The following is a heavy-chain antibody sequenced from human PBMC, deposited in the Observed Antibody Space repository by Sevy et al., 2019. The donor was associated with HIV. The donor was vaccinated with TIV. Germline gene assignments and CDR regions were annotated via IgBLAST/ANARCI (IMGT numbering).Heavy chain of an antibody. Sequence: GGSLRLSCAASGFTFSSYSMNWVRQAPGKGLEWVSSISSSSSYIYYADSVKGRFTISRDNAKNSLYLQMNSLRAEDTAVDYCARDSYYPLWFGELSYYYYHGMDVWGQGTTVTVSS. CDR1: GFTFSSYS. J-gene: IGHJ6*02. D-gene: IGHD3-10*01. V-gene: IGHV3-21*01. CDR2: ISSSSSYI. CDR3: ARDSYYPLWFGELSYYYYHGMDV.